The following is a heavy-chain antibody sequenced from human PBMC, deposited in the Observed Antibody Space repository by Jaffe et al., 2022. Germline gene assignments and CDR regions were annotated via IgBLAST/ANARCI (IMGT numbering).Heavy chain of an antibody. CDR1: GFTFSNAW. CDR3: TTDRRIVVVVAAIHHWYFDL. V-gene: IGHV3-15*01. Sequence: EVQLVESGGGLVKPGGSLRLSCAASGFTFSNAWMSWVRQAPGKGLEWVGRIKSKTDGGTTDYAAPVKGRFTISRDDSKNTLYLQMNSLKTEDTAVYYCTTDRRIVVVVAAIHHWYFDLWGRGTLVTVSS. D-gene: IGHD2-15*01. CDR2: IKSKTDGGTT. J-gene: IGHJ2*01.